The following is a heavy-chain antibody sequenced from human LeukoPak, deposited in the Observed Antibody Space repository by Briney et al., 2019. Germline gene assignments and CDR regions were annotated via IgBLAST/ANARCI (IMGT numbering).Heavy chain of an antibody. CDR2: FYSGGST. J-gene: IGHJ4*02. Sequence: GGSLRLSCAASGFTFSSYAMTWVRQAPGKGLEWVSIFYSGGSTYYTDSVKGRFTISRDNSKNTLYLQMNSLRAEDTAVYYCARTDSSGYYDYWGQGTLVTVSS. CDR3: ARTDSSGYYDY. V-gene: IGHV3-23*03. CDR1: GFTFSSYA. D-gene: IGHD3-22*01.